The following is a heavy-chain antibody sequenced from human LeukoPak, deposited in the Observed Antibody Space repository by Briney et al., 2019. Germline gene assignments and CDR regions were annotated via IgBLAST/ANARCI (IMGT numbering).Heavy chain of an antibody. CDR1: GCTFSSCA. V-gene: IGHV3-23*01. CDR2: GSGSGGGT. D-gene: IGHD6-19*01. J-gene: IGHJ4*02. CDR3: AKDRSSIGVVGTYDY. Sequence: GGSLRLSCAASGCTFSSCAMSWVRQAPGKGLELVSAGSGSGGGTYYADSVKGRFAISRDNSKNTLYLQMNSLSAEDTAVYYCAKDRSSIGVVGTYDYWGQGTLVTVSS.